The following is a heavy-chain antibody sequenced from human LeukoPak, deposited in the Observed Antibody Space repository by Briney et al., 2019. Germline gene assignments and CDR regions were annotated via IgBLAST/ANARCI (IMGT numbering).Heavy chain of an antibody. D-gene: IGHD2-2*01. CDR1: GFTFSSYW. V-gene: IGHV3-7*01. J-gene: IGHJ6*02. CDR2: IKQDGSEK. Sequence: PGGSLRLSCAASGFTFSSYWMSWVRQAPGKGLEWVANIKQDGSEKYYVDSLKGRFTISRDNAKNSLYLQMNSLRAEDTAVYYCARDHSYCSSTSCYVSYYYYYGMDVWGQGTTVTVSS. CDR3: ARDHSYCSSTSCYVSYYYYYGMDV.